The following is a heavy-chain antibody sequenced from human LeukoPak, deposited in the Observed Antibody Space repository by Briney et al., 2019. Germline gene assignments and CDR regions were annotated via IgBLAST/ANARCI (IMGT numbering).Heavy chain of an antibody. CDR3: ARGFELITFGGAIGKLNWFDS. CDR1: GFTFSTYN. V-gene: IGHV3-48*02. Sequence: GGSLRLSCAASGFTFSTYNMNWVRQAPGKGLEWLSYISTDSSSIYYADSVKGRFTVSRDNAKNSVYLQMNSLRDEDTAMFYCARGFELITFGGAIGKLNWFDSWGQGTLVTVSS. D-gene: IGHD3-16*02. CDR2: ISTDSSSI. J-gene: IGHJ5*01.